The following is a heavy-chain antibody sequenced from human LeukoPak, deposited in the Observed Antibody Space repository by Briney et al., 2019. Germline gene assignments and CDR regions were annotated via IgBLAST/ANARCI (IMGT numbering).Heavy chain of an antibody. CDR3: AKDQAVAGLYYFDY. V-gene: IGHV3-30*02. CDR1: GFTFSSYG. Sequence: GGSLRLSCAASGFTFSSYGMHWVRQAPGKGLEWVAFIRYDGSNKYYADSAKGRFTISRDNSKNTLYLQMNSLRAEDTAVYYCAKDQAVAGLYYFDYWGQGTLVTVSS. D-gene: IGHD6-19*01. CDR2: IRYDGSNK. J-gene: IGHJ4*02.